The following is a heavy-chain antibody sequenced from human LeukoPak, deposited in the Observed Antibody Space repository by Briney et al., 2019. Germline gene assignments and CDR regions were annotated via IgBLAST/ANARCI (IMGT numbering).Heavy chain of an antibody. CDR1: VFTFSIYY. D-gene: IGHD2-15*01. CDR2: ITGSSSYI. Sequence: GGPLRLSCAASVFTFSIYYMNCVRQATGKGLEWVSFITGSSSYIYYTDSVKGRFTISRDNAKNSLFLQMNSLRDEDTAVYYCASGVSCSHYFDYWGQGTLVTVSS. V-gene: IGHV3-21*01. J-gene: IGHJ4*02. CDR3: ASGVSCSHYFDY.